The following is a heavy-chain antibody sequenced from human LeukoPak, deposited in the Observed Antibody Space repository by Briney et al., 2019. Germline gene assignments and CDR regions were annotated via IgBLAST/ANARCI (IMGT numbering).Heavy chain of an antibody. D-gene: IGHD6-13*01. CDR2: ISGNGGNT. J-gene: IGHJ3*02. CDR3: ARASIAAAGPHDVFDI. CDR1: GFAFSSYA. Sequence: PGGSLRLSCAASGFAFSSYAMHWVRQAPGKGLEYVSAISGNGGNTWYANSVKGRFTISRDNSKNMLYLQMGSLRAEDMAVYYCARASIAAAGPHDVFDIWGQGTMVTVSS. V-gene: IGHV3-64*01.